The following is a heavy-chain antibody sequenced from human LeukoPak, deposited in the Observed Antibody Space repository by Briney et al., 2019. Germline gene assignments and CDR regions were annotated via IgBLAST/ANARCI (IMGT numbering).Heavy chain of an antibody. J-gene: IGHJ4*02. D-gene: IGHD5-18*01. Sequence: GGSLRLSCAASGFTFSSYSMSWVRQAPGKGLEWVSSITSSSSYIYYADSVKGQFTISRDNAKNSLYLQMNSLRAEDTAVYYCAGKNEYTYGSIFDYWGQGTLVSVSS. CDR3: AGKNEYTYGSIFDY. CDR2: ITSSSSYI. V-gene: IGHV3-21*01. CDR1: GFTFSSYS.